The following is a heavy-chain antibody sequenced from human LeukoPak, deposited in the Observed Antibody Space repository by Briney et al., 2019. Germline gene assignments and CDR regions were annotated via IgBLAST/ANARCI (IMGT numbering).Heavy chain of an antibody. V-gene: IGHV3-23*01. D-gene: IGHD5-18*01. Sequence: PGGSLRLSCAASGFTFSSSVMSWVRQAPGKGLEWVSGISGSGGTTHYADSVKGRFTISRDNSKNTLYLQMNSLRAEDTAVYYCAKGGGYSYDHYYYMDVWGKGTTVTISS. CDR2: ISGSGGTT. CDR1: GFTFSSSV. CDR3: AKGGGYSYDHYYYMDV. J-gene: IGHJ6*03.